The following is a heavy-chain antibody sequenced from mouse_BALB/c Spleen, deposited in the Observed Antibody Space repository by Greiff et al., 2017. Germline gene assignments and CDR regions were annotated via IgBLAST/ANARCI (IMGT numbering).Heavy chain of an antibody. V-gene: IGHV14-4*02. J-gene: IGHJ4*01. CDR2: IDPENGDT. Sequence: DVQLQESGAELVRSGASVKLSCTASGFNIKDYYMHWVKQRPEQGLEWIGWIDPENGDTEYAPKFQGKATMTADTSSNTAYLQLSSLTSEDTAVYYCNKAYYGNYRDYAMDYWGQGTSVTVSS. CDR3: NKAYYGNYRDYAMDY. D-gene: IGHD2-10*01. CDR1: GFNIKDYY.